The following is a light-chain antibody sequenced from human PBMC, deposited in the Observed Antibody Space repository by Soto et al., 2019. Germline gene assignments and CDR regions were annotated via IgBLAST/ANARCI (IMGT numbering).Light chain of an antibody. CDR2: DAS. CDR3: QQRSDWPST. CDR1: QSVSSY. V-gene: IGKV3-11*01. Sequence: EIVLTQSPATLSLSPGERATLSCRASQSVSSYLAWYQQKPGQAPRLLIYDASNRATGIPARLSGSGSGTDFTLTNSSLEPEDFAVYYCQQRSDWPSTFGGGTKVQIK. J-gene: IGKJ4*01.